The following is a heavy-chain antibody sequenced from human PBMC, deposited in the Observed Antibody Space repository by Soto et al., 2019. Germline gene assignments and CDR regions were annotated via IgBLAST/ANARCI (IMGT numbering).Heavy chain of an antibody. J-gene: IGHJ4*02. V-gene: IGHV4-59*01. CDR1: SGSLNISS. D-gene: IGHD2-8*02. Sequence: PSWSMSLAIAAFSGSLNISSWGVSRQPPGKGLEWIGYIYYSGITDYNPSLKSRVTISVDTSKSQFSLKLSSVTAADTAVYYCARGGGVYYFDYWGQGTLVTVSS. CDR2: IYYSGIT. CDR3: ARGGGVYYFDY.